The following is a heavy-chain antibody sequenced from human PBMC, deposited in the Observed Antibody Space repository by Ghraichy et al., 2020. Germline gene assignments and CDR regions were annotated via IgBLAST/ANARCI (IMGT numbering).Heavy chain of an antibody. CDR2: IIPIFGTA. Sequence: SVKVSCKASGGTFSSYAISWVRQAPGQGLEWMGGIIPIFGTANYAQKFQGRVTITADESTSTAYMELSSLRSEDTAVYYCARGVQLWLYWYFDLWGRGTLVTVSS. CDR1: GGTFSSYA. J-gene: IGHJ2*01. V-gene: IGHV1-69*13. D-gene: IGHD5-18*01. CDR3: ARGVQLWLYWYFDL.